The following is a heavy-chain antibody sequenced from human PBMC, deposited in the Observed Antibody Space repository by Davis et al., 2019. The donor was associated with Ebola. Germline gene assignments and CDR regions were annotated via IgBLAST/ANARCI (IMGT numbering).Heavy chain of an antibody. CDR3: ARGLGMGWFDS. V-gene: IGHV4-34*01. CDR2: INHSGST. CDR1: GGSFSGYY. J-gene: IGHJ5*01. Sequence: AGSLRLSCAVYGGSFSGYYWSWIRQPPGKGLEWIGEINHSGSTNYNPSLKSRVIISADTSKNQFSLKLTSVTAADTAVYYCARGLGMGWFDSWGQGTPVTVSS.